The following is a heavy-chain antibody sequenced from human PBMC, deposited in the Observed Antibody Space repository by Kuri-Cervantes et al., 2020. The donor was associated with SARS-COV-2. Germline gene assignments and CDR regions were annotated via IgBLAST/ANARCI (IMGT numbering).Heavy chain of an antibody. CDR1: GYTFTSYY. V-gene: IGHV1-46*01. D-gene: IGHD3-22*01. CDR2: INPGGGST. J-gene: IGHJ3*02. CDR3: ARPAPPQLFPGDIHYDSSGYSDAFDI. Sequence: ASVKVSCKASGYTFTSYYMHWVRQAPGQGLEWMGIINPGGGSTRYAQKFQGRVTMTRDTSTSTVYMELSSLRSEDTAVYYCARPAPPQLFPGDIHYDSSGYSDAFDIWGQGTMVTVSS.